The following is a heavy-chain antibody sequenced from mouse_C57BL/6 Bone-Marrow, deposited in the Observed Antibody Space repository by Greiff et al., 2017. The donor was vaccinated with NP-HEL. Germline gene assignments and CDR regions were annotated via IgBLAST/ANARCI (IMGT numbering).Heavy chain of an antibody. Sequence: VKLMESGAELVKPGASVKMSCKASGYTFTSYWITWVKQRPGQGLEWIGDIYPGSGSTNYNEKFKSKATLTVDTSSSTAYMQLSSLTSEDSAVYYCARRGPYYAMDYWGQGTSVTVSS. V-gene: IGHV1-55*01. CDR3: ARRGPYYAMDY. J-gene: IGHJ4*01. CDR2: IYPGSGST. D-gene: IGHD3-3*01. CDR1: GYTFTSYW.